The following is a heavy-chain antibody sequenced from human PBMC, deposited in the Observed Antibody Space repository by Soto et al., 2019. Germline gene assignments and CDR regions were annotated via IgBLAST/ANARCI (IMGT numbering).Heavy chain of an antibody. CDR3: AAGFYGSGSYLVY. CDR1: GFTFTSSA. D-gene: IGHD3-10*01. J-gene: IGHJ4*02. CDR2: IVVGSGNT. Sequence: SVKVSCKASGFTFTSSAVQWLRQARGQRLEWIGWIVVGSGNTNYAQKFQERVTITRDMSTSTAYMELSSLRSEDTAVYYCAAGFYGSGSYLVYWGQGTLVTVSS. V-gene: IGHV1-58*01.